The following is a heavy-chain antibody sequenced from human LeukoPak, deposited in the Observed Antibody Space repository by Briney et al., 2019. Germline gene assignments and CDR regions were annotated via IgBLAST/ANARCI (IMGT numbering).Heavy chain of an antibody. Sequence: QSGGSLRLSCAASGFTFSYYAMSWVRQAPGRGLEWVSVISDSGGDTSYADSGKGRFTISRDNSKNTLYLQMNSLRAEDTAVYYCAKDPVIGYFDYWGQGTLVTVSS. D-gene: IGHD4-11*01. J-gene: IGHJ4*02. V-gene: IGHV3-23*01. CDR3: AKDPVIGYFDY. CDR1: GFTFSYYA. CDR2: ISDSGGDT.